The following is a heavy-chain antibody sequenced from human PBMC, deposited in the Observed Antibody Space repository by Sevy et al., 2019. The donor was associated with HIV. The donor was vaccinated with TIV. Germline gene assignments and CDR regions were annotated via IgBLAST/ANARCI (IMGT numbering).Heavy chain of an antibody. J-gene: IGHJ4*02. Sequence: ASVKVSCKVSGKTLTQFAMHWVRQAPGKGLEWMGTFDPEDDERSYAQIFQGRVTMTEDRSTDTAYMELRILRSDDTAVYYCATTKDYYDSSGSPFDYWGQGTLVTVSS. CDR2: FDPEDDER. V-gene: IGHV1-24*01. D-gene: IGHD3-22*01. CDR1: GKTLTQFA. CDR3: ATTKDYYDSSGSPFDY.